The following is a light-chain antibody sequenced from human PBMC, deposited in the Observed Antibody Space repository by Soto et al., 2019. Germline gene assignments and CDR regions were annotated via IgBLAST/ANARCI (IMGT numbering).Light chain of an antibody. J-gene: IGLJ1*01. CDR2: NDN. CDR3: ASWDDRLNGQV. CDR1: SSNIGSNT. Sequence: QPVLTQPPSAYATPGQSVTISCSGGSSNIGSNTVSWYQQVPGTAPKLLIFNDNLRPSGVPDRFSGSKSGPSASLAISGLRSEDEADYHCASWDDRLNGQVFGTGTKVTVL. V-gene: IGLV1-44*01.